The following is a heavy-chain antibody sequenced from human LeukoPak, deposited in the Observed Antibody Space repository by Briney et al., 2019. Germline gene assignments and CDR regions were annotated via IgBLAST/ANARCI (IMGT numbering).Heavy chain of an antibody. CDR2: ISAYNGNT. D-gene: IGHD3-3*01. CDR1: GYTFTSYG. CDR3: ARAESLYYDFWSGYYLVSYFDY. Sequence: ASVKVSCKASGYTFTSYGISWVRQAPGQGLEWMGWISAYNGNTYYAQKLQGRVTMTTDTSTSTAYMELRSLRSDDTAVYYCARAESLYYDFWSGYYLVSYFDYWGQGTLVTVSS. V-gene: IGHV1-18*01. J-gene: IGHJ4*02.